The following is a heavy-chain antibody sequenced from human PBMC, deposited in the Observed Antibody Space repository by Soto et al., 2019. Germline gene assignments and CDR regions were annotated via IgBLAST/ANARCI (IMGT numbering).Heavy chain of an antibody. CDR3: ARQRDMITFGGVIVTPGYFQH. J-gene: IGHJ1*01. Sequence: QLQLQESGPGLVKPSETLSLSCTVSGGSISSSSYYWGWIRQPPGKGLEWIGSIYYSGSTYYNPSLKSRVTISVDTSKNQSSLKLSSVTAADTAVYYCARQRDMITFGGVIVTPGYFQHWGQGTLVTVSS. CDR2: IYYSGST. D-gene: IGHD3-16*02. CDR1: GGSISSSSYY. V-gene: IGHV4-39*01.